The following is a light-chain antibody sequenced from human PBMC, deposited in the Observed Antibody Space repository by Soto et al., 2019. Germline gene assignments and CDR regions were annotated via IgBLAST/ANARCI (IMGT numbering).Light chain of an antibody. Sequence: IVLTQSPATLSVSPGEKATLSCRASQSVGTYLAWYQQKPGQSPRLLIYGTSTRATGVPATFSGSGSGTEFTLTIRSMHPEDFAVYYCQQYDNWPWTFGQGTKVDIK. CDR2: GTS. V-gene: IGKV3-15*01. CDR1: QSVGTY. CDR3: QQYDNWPWT. J-gene: IGKJ1*01.